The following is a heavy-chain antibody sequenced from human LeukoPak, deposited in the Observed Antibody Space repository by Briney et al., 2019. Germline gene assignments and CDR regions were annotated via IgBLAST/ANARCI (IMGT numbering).Heavy chain of an antibody. CDR1: RFTFSSYA. Sequence: PGGSLRLSCAASRFTFSSYAMSWVRQAPGKGLEWVSAISGSGGNTYYADSVKGRFTISRDNSKTTLYLQMNSLRAEDTAVYYCAKDFKGLTIVAAGAFDYWGQGTLVTVSS. D-gene: IGHD6-13*01. CDR2: ISGSGGNT. J-gene: IGHJ4*02. V-gene: IGHV3-23*01. CDR3: AKDFKGLTIVAAGAFDY.